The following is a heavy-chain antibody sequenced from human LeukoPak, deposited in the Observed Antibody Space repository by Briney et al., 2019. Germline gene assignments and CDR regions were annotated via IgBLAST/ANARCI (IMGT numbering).Heavy chain of an antibody. D-gene: IGHD3-10*01. J-gene: IGHJ4*02. Sequence: PSETLSLTCTVSGGSISSYYWSWIRQPPGKGLERIGNIYYSGSTNYNPSLKSRVTISVDTSKNQFSLKLSSVTAADTAVYYCARAKEGLLWFGELNPFDYWGQGTLVTVSS. CDR2: IYYSGST. V-gene: IGHV4-59*01. CDR3: ARAKEGLLWFGELNPFDY. CDR1: GGSISSYY.